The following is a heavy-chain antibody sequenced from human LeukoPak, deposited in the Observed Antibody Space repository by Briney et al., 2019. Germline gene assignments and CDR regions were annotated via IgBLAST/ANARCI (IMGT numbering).Heavy chain of an antibody. D-gene: IGHD3-16*01. V-gene: IGHV4-59*11. CDR2: IHYSGRP. J-gene: IGHJ6*02. CDR3: ARFGVDYDMDV. CDR1: GGSISGHY. Sequence: PSETLSLTCTVSGGSISGHYWTWLRQPPGKGLEWIGQIHYSGRPDYNPSLKSRVTISVDTSKNQLSLKVTSVTGADTAVYYCARFGVDYDMDVWGQGTTVTVSS.